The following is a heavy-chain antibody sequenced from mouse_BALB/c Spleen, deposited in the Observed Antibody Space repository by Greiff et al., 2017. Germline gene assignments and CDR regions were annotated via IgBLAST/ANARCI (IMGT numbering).Heavy chain of an antibody. D-gene: IGHD4-1*01. Sequence: VKLQESGPGLVAPSQSLSITCTVSGFSLTSYGVHWVRQPPGKGLEWLGVIWAGGSTNYNSALMSRLSISKDNSKSQVFLKMNSLQTDDTAMYYCARTGNWYFDVWGAGTTVTVSS. J-gene: IGHJ1*01. CDR1: GFSLTSYG. CDR2: IWAGGST. V-gene: IGHV2-9*02. CDR3: ARTGNWYFDV.